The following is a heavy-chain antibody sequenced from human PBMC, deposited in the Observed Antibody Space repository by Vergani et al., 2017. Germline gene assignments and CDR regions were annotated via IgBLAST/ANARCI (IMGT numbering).Heavy chain of an antibody. V-gene: IGHV4-39*07. CDR3: ARRSFDWLLSWKVCYFDY. J-gene: IGHJ4*02. D-gene: IGHD3-9*01. Sequence: QLQLQESGPGLVKPSETLSLTCTVSCGSISSSSYSWGWLRQPPGNGLEWIGSIYYSGGTYYNPSLKSRVTISVDTSKNQFSLKLSSVTAADTAVYYCARRSFDWLLSWKVCYFDYWGQGTLVTVSS. CDR2: IYYSGGT. CDR1: CGSISSSSYS.